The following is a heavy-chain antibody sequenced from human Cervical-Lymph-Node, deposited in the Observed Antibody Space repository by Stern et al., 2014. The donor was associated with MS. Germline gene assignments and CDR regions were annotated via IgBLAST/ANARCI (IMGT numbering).Heavy chain of an antibody. CDR2: ISNGAKNT. V-gene: IGHV3-30*03. D-gene: IGHD3-10*01. CDR3: VPGSGAFDF. Sequence: VQLVESGGGVVQPGRSLRLSCAASGFTFSSYAMNWVRQAPGKGLAWVAVISNGAKNTNYADSVKGRCSISRDKSKNKVYLQMHSLRMEDTAQYYCVPGSGAFDFWGQGTLVAVSS. J-gene: IGHJ4*02. CDR1: GFTFSSYA.